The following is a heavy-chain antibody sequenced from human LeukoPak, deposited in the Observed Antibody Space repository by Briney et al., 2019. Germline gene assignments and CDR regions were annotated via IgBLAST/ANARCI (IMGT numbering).Heavy chain of an antibody. J-gene: IGHJ6*03. CDR3: AREGDDYYYYYYMDV. V-gene: IGHV3-48*04. D-gene: IGHD2-21*02. Sequence: GGSLRLSCAASGFTFSSYSMNWVRQAPGKGLEWVSYISSSSSTIYYADSVKGRFTISRDNAKNSLYLQMNSLRAEDTAVYYCAREGDDYYYYYYMDVWGKGTTVNVSS. CDR2: ISSSSSTI. CDR1: GFTFSSYS.